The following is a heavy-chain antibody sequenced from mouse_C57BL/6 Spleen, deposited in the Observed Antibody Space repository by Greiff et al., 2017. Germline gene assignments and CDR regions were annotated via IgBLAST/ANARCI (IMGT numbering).Heavy chain of an antibody. CDR1: GYSFTGYY. CDR2: INPSTGGT. D-gene: IGHD1-1*01. Sequence: VQLQQSGPELVKPGASVKISCKASGYSFTGYYMNWVKQSPEKSLEWIGEINPSTGGTTYNQKFKAKATLTVDKSSSTAYMQLKSLTSEDSAVYYCARDYDGSSYEAGFAYWGQGTLVTVSA. CDR3: ARDYDGSSYEAGFAY. V-gene: IGHV1-42*01. J-gene: IGHJ3*01.